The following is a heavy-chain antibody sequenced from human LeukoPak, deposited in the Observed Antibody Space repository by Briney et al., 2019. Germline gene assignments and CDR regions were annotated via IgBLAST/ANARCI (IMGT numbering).Heavy chain of an antibody. J-gene: IGHJ5*02. Sequence: PSETLSLTCAVYGGSFSGYYWSWIRQPPGKGLEWIGEINHSGSTNYNPSLKSRVTISVDTSKNQFSLKLSSVTAAYTAVYSCARGAYYDFRSGYYTHWFDPWGQGTLVTVSS. V-gene: IGHV4-34*01. D-gene: IGHD3-3*01. CDR2: INHSGST. CDR1: GGSFSGYY. CDR3: ARGAYYDFRSGYYTHWFDP.